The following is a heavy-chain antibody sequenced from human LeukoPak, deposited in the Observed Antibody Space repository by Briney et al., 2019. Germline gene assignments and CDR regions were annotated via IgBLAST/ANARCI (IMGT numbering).Heavy chain of an antibody. J-gene: IGHJ5*02. CDR3: ARDRGSSWYEEWFDP. CDR1: GGSISSSSYY. D-gene: IGHD6-13*01. V-gene: IGHV4-39*02. Sequence: ASETLSLTCTGSGGSISSSSYYWGWIRQPPGKGLEWIGSIYYSGSTYYNPSLKSRVTISVDTSKNQFPLKLSSVTAADTAVYYCARDRGSSWYEEWFDPWGQGTLVTVSS. CDR2: IYYSGST.